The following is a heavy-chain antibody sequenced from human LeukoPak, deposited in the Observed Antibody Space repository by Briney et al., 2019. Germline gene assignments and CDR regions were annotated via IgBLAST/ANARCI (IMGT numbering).Heavy chain of an antibody. CDR1: GGSISSYY. V-gene: IGHV4-59*01. CDR2: IYYSGST. CDR3: ARSDGRRVRFLEWLPKSPMDV. D-gene: IGHD3-3*01. Sequence: SETLSLTCPVSGGSISSYYWSWIRQPPGKGLEWIGYIYYSGSTNYNPSLKSRVTISVDTSKNQFSLKLSSVTAADTAVYYCARSDGRRVRFLEWLPKSPMDVWGQGTTVTVSS. J-gene: IGHJ6*02.